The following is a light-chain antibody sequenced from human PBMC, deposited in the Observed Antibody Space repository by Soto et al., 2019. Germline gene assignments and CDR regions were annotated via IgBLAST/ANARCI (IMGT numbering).Light chain of an antibody. V-gene: IGLV1-40*01. CDR2: GNS. Sequence: QSVLTQPPSVSGAPGQRVTISCTGSSSNIGAGYGVHWYQQLPGTAPKLLIYGNSNRPSGLPDRFSGSKSGTAASLAIAGLQAEVVADYSCQSYDSSLSGRVFGGGTQLTVL. J-gene: IGLJ7*01. CDR1: SSNIGAGYG. CDR3: QSYDSSLSGRV.